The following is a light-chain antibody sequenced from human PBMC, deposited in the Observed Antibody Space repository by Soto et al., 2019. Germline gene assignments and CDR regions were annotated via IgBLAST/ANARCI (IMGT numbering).Light chain of an antibody. CDR3: QQYNSYSWT. CDR2: DVS. Sequence: DLQMTPSPSTLSAFVGDRVTITCRASQSISLWLAWYQQKPGKAPRLLIYDVSTLESGVPSRFSGSGSGTEFSLTIKSLQPDDFTSYYCQQYNSYSWTLGQGTKVDIK. V-gene: IGKV1-5*01. CDR1: QSISLW. J-gene: IGKJ1*01.